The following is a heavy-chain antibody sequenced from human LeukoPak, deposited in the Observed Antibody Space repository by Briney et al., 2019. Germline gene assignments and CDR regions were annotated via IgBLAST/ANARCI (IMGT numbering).Heavy chain of an antibody. CDR3: ARSYYYDSSGYYGIGGVGVDY. J-gene: IGHJ4*02. CDR2: INPNSGGT. Sequence: GASVKVSCKASGYTFTGYYMHWVRQAPGQGLEWMGWINPNSGGTNYAQKFQGRVTMTRDTSISTAYMELSRLRSDDTAVYYCARSYYYDSSGYYGIGGVGVDYWGQGTLVTVSS. V-gene: IGHV1-2*02. CDR1: GYTFTGYY. D-gene: IGHD3-22*01.